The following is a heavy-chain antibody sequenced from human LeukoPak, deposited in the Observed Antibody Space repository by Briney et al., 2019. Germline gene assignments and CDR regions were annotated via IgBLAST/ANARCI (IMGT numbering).Heavy chain of an antibody. Sequence: PGGGLRLSCAASGFTLSSSSMYVGPEGPREGGGWGSSISSSRVYIYYADSVKGRFTISRDNAKSSRYLQMNSLRAEDTAVYYCARDNELLLDRSAFDISGQRTIPTAPS. J-gene: IGHJ3*02. V-gene: IGHV3-21*01. CDR1: GFTLSSSS. CDR2: ISSSRVYI. CDR3: ARDNELLLDRSAFDI. D-gene: IGHD2-15*01.